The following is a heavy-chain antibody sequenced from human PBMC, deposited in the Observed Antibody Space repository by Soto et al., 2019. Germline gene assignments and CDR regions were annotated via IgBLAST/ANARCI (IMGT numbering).Heavy chain of an antibody. CDR1: GFTFSSYG. CDR3: ARVAVWFGDYYYYGMDV. V-gene: IGHV3-33*01. CDR2: IWYDGRKT. Sequence: QVQLVESGGGVIQPGRSLRLSCAASGFTFSSYGMHWVRQAPGKGLEWVAVIWYDGRKTYYADSVKGRFTISRDNPKNTLYLQMNSLRAEDTAVYYCARVAVWFGDYYYYGMDVWGPGTTVTVSS. D-gene: IGHD3-10*01. J-gene: IGHJ6*02.